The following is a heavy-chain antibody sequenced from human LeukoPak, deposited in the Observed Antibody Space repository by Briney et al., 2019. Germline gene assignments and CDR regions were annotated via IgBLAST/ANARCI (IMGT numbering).Heavy chain of an antibody. D-gene: IGHD3-22*01. CDR2: MNPNSDNT. CDR1: GYTFTSYD. J-gene: IGHJ1*01. Sequence: ASVKVSCKASGYTFTSYDINWVRQAAGQGLEWMGWMNPNSDNTGYTQNFQGRVTMTKNTSISTAYMELSTLRSEDTAVYYCASSIVVTQYFQHWGQGTLVTVSS. V-gene: IGHV1-8*01. CDR3: ASSIVVTQYFQH.